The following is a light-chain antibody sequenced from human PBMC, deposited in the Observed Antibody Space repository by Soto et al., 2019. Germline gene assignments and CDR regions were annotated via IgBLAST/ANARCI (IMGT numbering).Light chain of an antibody. V-gene: IGKV1-5*01. CDR1: QSISSW. Sequence: DIQMTQSPSTLSASVGDRVTITCRASQSISSWLAWYQQKPGKAPKLLIYEKSSLESGVPSRFSGSGSGTEFTLTISSLQPDDLATYYCQQYNSYSWTFGQGTKVEIK. CDR3: QQYNSYSWT. J-gene: IGKJ1*01. CDR2: EKS.